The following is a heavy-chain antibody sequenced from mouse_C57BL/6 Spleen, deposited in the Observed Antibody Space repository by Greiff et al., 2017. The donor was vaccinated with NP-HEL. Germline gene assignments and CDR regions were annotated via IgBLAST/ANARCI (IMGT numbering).Heavy chain of an antibody. CDR2: IWSGGIT. CDR3: ARNGGNYYGSSYGGFAY. J-gene: IGHJ3*01. Sequence: VQLQQSGPGLVQPSQSLSITCTVSGFSLTSYGVHWVRQSPGKGLAWLGVIWSGGITDYNAAFISRLSISKDNSTSQVFFKMNSLQADDTAIYYCARNGGNYYGSSYGGFAYWGQGTLVTVSA. CDR1: GFSLTSYG. D-gene: IGHD1-1*01. V-gene: IGHV2-2*01.